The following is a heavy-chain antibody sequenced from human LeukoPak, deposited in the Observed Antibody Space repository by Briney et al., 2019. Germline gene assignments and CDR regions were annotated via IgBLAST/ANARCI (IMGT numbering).Heavy chain of an antibody. CDR3: AKSGYYYDSSGYPVDYYSDY. J-gene: IGHJ4*02. D-gene: IGHD3-22*01. CDR2: ISGSGGST. V-gene: IGHV3-23*01. Sequence: GGSLRVSCAASGFTFSSYAMSWVRQAPGKGLEWVSAISGSGGSTYYADSVKGRFTISRDNSKNTLYLQMNSLRAEDTAVYYCAKSGYYYDSSGYPVDYYSDYWGQGTLVTVSS. CDR1: GFTFSSYA.